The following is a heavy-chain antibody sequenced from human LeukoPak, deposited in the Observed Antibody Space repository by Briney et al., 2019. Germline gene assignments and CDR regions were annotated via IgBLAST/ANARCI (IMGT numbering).Heavy chain of an antibody. V-gene: IGHV3-48*01. D-gene: IGHD1-26*01. CDR1: GFTFSSYS. Sequence: PGGSLRLSCAASGFTFSSYSMNWVRHAPGKGLEWISYISSGSRTIYYGDSVKGRFTVSRDNAKNSLYLQMRSLRAEDTAVYYCARESISGHRDFDYWGKGTLVTVSS. J-gene: IGHJ4*02. CDR2: ISSGSRTI. CDR3: ARESISGHRDFDY.